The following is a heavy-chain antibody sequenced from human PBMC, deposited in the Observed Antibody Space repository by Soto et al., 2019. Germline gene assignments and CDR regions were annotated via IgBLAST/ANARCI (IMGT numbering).Heavy chain of an antibody. Sequence: PSETLSLTCTVSGGSISSSSSYWGWIRQPPGKGLEWIGSIYYSGSTYYNPSLKSRVNILQDTSKNQFSLNLTSMTAADTAVYYCARRDIVVVPAAYFDYWGQGTLVTVSS. V-gene: IGHV4-39*01. J-gene: IGHJ4*02. CDR2: IYYSGST. CDR3: ARRDIVVVPAAYFDY. CDR1: GGSISSSSSY. D-gene: IGHD2-2*01.